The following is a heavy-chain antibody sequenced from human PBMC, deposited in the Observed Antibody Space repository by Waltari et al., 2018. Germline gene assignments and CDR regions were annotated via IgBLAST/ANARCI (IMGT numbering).Heavy chain of an antibody. CDR2: IIPSLGKA. Sequence: VQLVQSGAEVKKPGSSVKVSCKASGGTFSSYAISWVRQAPGQGLEWVGGIIPSLGKANYAKKFQGRVTITADESTSTADMELSSLRSEDTAVYYCARAWISLILGATSAFDIWGQGTMVTVS. D-gene: IGHD1-26*01. CDR1: GGTFSSYA. J-gene: IGHJ3*02. CDR3: ARAWISLILGATSAFDI. V-gene: IGHV1-69*13.